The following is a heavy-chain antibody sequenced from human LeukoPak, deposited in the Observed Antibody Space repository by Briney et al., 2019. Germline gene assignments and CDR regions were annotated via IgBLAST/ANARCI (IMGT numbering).Heavy chain of an antibody. CDR3: ARAIQYYYDSSGQPTSGMDV. CDR1: GFTFSSYG. J-gene: IGHJ6*03. D-gene: IGHD3-22*01. V-gene: IGHV3-48*04. Sequence: PGGSLRLSCAASGFTFSSYGMNWVRQAPGKGLEWVSYISSSGSTIYYADSVKGRFTISRDNAKNSLYLQMNSLRAEDTAVYYCARAIQYYYDSSGQPTSGMDVWGKGTTVTISS. CDR2: ISSSGSTI.